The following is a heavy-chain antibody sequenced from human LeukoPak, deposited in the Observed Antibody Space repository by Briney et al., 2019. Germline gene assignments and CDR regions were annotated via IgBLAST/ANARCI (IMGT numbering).Heavy chain of an antibody. J-gene: IGHJ4*02. D-gene: IGHD5-18*01. CDR3: AGQWIQLWYSDY. CDR1: GGSISSSSYY. V-gene: IGHV4-39*01. Sequence: PSETLSLTCTVSGGSISSSSYYWGWIRQPPGKGLEWIGSIYYSGSTYYNPSLKSRVTISVDTSKNQFSLKLSSVTAADTAVYYCAGQWIQLWYSDYWGQGTLVTVSS. CDR2: IYYSGST.